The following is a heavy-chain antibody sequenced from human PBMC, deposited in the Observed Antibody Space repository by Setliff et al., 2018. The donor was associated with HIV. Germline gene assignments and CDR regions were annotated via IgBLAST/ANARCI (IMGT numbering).Heavy chain of an antibody. V-gene: IGHV1-2*02. J-gene: IGHJ4*02. CDR1: GYTFTSHY. Sequence: ASVKVSCKASGYTFTSHYIHWVRQAPGQGLEWMGWINVNNDATNYAQKFQGRVSMTRDTSISTAYMELRSLTSVDTAVYYCARNIDMHYDFWSAYDYWGQGALVTVSS. CDR2: INVNNDAT. CDR3: ARNIDMHYDFWSAYDY. D-gene: IGHD3-3*01.